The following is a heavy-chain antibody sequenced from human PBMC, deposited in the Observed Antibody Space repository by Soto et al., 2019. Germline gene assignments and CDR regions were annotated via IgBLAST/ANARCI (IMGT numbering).Heavy chain of an antibody. Sequence: GGSLRLSCAASGFAFRNFAMGWVRQSPGKGLEWVSSISSSSSYIYYADSVKGRFTISRDNAKNSLYLQMNSLRAEDTAVYYCARESGSYFLGLDYWGQGTLVTVSS. CDR3: ARESGSYFLGLDY. J-gene: IGHJ4*02. CDR1: GFAFRNFA. CDR2: ISSSSSYI. V-gene: IGHV3-21*01. D-gene: IGHD1-26*01.